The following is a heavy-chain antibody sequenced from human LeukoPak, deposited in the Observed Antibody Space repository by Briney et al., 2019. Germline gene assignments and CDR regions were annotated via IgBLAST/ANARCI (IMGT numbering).Heavy chain of an antibody. Sequence: PGGSLRLSCAVSGFTFSNYNMNWVRQTPGKGLEWVSSITRDSIYTFYADSVKGRFTISRDNAKNSLSLQMNSLRAEDTAVYYCARDPYNGYYGDDYYYYMDVWGKGTTVTISS. D-gene: IGHD4-17*01. CDR3: ARDPYNGYYGDDYYYYMDV. CDR2: ITRDSIYT. V-gene: IGHV3-21*01. CDR1: GFTFSNYN. J-gene: IGHJ6*03.